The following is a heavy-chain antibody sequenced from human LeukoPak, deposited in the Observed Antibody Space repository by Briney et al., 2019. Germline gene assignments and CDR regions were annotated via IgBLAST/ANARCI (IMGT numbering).Heavy chain of an antibody. D-gene: IGHD6-13*01. V-gene: IGHV4-39*01. J-gene: IGHJ4*02. CDR3: ASKPLTLSIAAVDH. Sequence: SETLSLTCTVSGGSISSGSHYWGWIRQPPGKGLEWIGSFDYRGRTYYSPSLKTRVTISVDTSKNQLSVKLTSVTAADTAVYYCASKPLTLSIAAVDHWGQGTLVTVSS. CDR1: GGSISSGSHY. CDR2: FDYRGRT.